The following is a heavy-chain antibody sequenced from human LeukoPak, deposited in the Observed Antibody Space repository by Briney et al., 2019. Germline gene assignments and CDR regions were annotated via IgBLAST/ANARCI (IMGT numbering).Heavy chain of an antibody. J-gene: IGHJ4*02. CDR1: GFTFSSYG. CDR3: ARDRYGDYGDFDY. D-gene: IGHD4-17*01. Sequence: PGGSLRLSCVGSGFTFSSYGMHWVRQAAGKGLEWVAVISYDGSNKYYADSVKGRFTISRDNSKNTLYLQMNSLRAEDTAVYYCARDRYGDYGDFDYWGQGTLVTVSS. CDR2: ISYDGSNK. V-gene: IGHV3-30*19.